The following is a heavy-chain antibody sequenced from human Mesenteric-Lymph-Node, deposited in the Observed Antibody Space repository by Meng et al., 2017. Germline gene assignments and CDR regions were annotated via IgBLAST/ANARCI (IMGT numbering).Heavy chain of an antibody. J-gene: IGHJ4*02. D-gene: IGHD1-1*01. Sequence: QVQLQESGPGLVEPSQTLSLTCTVSGGSISSDIWWSWVRQPPGKGLEWIGEVYHRGDTNYNPSLKSRVVISVDRSKNQFSLNLSSVTAADTAVYYCGRDQGRQLINHWGQGTLVTVSS. V-gene: IGHV4-4*02. CDR1: GGSISSDIW. CDR2: VYHRGDT. CDR3: GRDQGRQLINH.